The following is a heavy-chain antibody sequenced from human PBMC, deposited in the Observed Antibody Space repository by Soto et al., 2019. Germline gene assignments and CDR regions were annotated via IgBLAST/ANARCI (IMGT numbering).Heavy chain of an antibody. CDR2: ISAYYGKR. V-gene: IGHV1-18*01. J-gene: IGHJ3*02. D-gene: IGHD2-21*01. CDR3: ARGRIVASIHDAFEI. Sequence: QGQLLQSGDEVKKPGASVRVSCRASGYDFTNYGISWVRQAPGQGLEWVSWISAYYGKRDTAQKFQGRVTMTLDTSTDTANMELGDLTSADTAVSYCARGRIVASIHDAFEIWGQGTMVAVSS. CDR1: GYDFTNYG.